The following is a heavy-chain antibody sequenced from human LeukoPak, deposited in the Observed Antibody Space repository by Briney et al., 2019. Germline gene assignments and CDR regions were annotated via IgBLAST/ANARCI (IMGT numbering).Heavy chain of an antibody. CDR3: ARIGYCSSTSCHDP. V-gene: IGHV3-74*01. CDR1: GFTFSSYW. J-gene: IGHJ5*02. Sequence: GGSLRLSCAASGFTFSSYWMHWVRHAPGKGLVWVSRINSDGSSTSYADSVKGRFTISRDNAKNTLYLQMNSLRAEDTAVYYCARIGYCSSTSCHDPWGQGTLVTVSS. CDR2: INSDGSST. D-gene: IGHD2-2*01.